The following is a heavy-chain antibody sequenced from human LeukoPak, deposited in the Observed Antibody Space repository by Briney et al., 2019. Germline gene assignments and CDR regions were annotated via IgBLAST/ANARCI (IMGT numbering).Heavy chain of an antibody. CDR1: GCSISSYY. CDR2: IYTSGST. CDR3: GRGRKTRWYFDL. Sequence: SETLSLTCTVSGCSISSYYWSWIRQPAGKGLEWIGLIYTSGSTNYNPSLKSRVTMSVDTSKNLFSLKLSSVTAAATAVYYCGRGRKTRWYFDLWGRGTLVTVSS. V-gene: IGHV4-4*07. J-gene: IGHJ2*01.